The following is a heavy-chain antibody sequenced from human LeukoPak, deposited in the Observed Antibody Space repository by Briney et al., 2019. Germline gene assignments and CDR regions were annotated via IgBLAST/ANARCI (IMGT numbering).Heavy chain of an antibody. CDR2: IYYSGST. J-gene: IGHJ4*02. CDR1: GGSISSSSYY. V-gene: IGHV4-39*07. D-gene: IGHD6-19*01. CDR3: ARLYSSGWSKKLDY. Sequence: SETLSLTCTVSGGSISSSSYYWGWIRQPPGKGLEWIGSIYYSGSTYYNPSLKSRVTISVDTSKNQFSLKLSSVTAADTAVYYCARLYSSGWSKKLDYWGQGTLVTVSS.